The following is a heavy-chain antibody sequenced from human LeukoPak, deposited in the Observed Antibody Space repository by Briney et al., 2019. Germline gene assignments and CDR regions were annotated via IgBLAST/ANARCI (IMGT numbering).Heavy chain of an antibody. J-gene: IGHJ4*02. CDR3: ARDLEGTYYDFWSGYYGY. V-gene: IGHV3-30-3*01. Sequence: GRSLRLSCAASRFTFSSYTMHWVRQAPGKGLEWVAVISYDGSNKYYADSVKGRFTISRDNSKNTLYLQMNSLRAEDTAVYYCARDLEGTYYDFWSGYYGYWGQGTLVTVSS. CDR2: ISYDGSNK. CDR1: RFTFSSYT. D-gene: IGHD3-3*01.